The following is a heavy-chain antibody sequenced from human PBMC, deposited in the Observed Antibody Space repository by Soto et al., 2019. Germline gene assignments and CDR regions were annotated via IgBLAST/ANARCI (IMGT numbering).Heavy chain of an antibody. Sequence: LMLSCKGSGYSFTSYWIGWVRQMPGKGLEWMGIIYPGDSDTRYSPSFQGQVTISADKSISTAYLQWSSLKASDTAMYYCARSIAVADLDYWGQGTLVTVSS. CDR1: GYSFTSYW. CDR3: ARSIAVADLDY. D-gene: IGHD6-19*01. J-gene: IGHJ4*02. CDR2: IYPGDSDT. V-gene: IGHV5-51*01.